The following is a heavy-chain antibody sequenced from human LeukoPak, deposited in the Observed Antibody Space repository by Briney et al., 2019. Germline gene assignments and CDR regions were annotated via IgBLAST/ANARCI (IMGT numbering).Heavy chain of an antibody. CDR2: IYYSGST. CDR1: GGSISSYY. J-gene: IGHJ6*02. D-gene: IGHD3-9*01. CDR3: ARDIRYFGYYGMDV. V-gene: IGHV4-59*01. Sequence: PSETLSLTCTVSGGSISSYYWSWIRQPPGKGLEWIGYIYYSGSTNYNPSLKSRVTISVDTSKNQFSLKLSSVTAADTAVYYCARDIRYFGYYGMDVWGQGTTVTVSS.